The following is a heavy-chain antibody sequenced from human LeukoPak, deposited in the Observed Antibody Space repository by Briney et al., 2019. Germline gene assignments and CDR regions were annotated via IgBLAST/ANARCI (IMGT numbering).Heavy chain of an antibody. D-gene: IGHD3-9*01. Sequence: ASVKVSCKASGYTFTGYYMHWVQQAPGQGLEWMGWINPNSGSTNYAQKFQGRVTMTRDTSISTAYMELSRLRSDDTAVYYCARVHTYYDILTGYYIFDYWGQGTLVTVSS. CDR3: ARVHTYYDILTGYYIFDY. CDR1: GYTFTGYY. V-gene: IGHV1-2*02. J-gene: IGHJ4*02. CDR2: INPNSGST.